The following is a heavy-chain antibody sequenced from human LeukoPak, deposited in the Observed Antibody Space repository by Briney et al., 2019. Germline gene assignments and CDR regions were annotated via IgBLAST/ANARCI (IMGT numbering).Heavy chain of an antibody. V-gene: IGHV3-7*01. CDR3: ARDATRGGDHDY. D-gene: IGHD2-21*02. CDR2: INEDGSYK. Sequence: GGSLRLSCAVSGFTFTSYWTSWGRQAPGKGLEWVANINEDGSYKYHADSVKGRPTISRDNAKNSLYLHMNSVRAEDPAVYYCARDATRGGDHDYWGQGTRVIVSS. J-gene: IGHJ4*02. CDR1: GFTFTSYW.